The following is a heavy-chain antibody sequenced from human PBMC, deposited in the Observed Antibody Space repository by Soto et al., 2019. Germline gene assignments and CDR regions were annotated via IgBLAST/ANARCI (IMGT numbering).Heavy chain of an antibody. CDR3: ARHRGIAVAGTGYFDY. CDR2: IYYSGST. J-gene: IGHJ4*02. D-gene: IGHD6-19*01. V-gene: IGHV4-59*08. CDR1: GGSISSYY. Sequence: SETLSLTCTVSGGSISSYYWSWIRQPPGKGLEWIGYIYYSGSTNYNPSLKSRVTISVDTSKNQFSLKLSSVTAADTAVYYCARHRGIAVAGTGYFDYWGQGTLVTVSS.